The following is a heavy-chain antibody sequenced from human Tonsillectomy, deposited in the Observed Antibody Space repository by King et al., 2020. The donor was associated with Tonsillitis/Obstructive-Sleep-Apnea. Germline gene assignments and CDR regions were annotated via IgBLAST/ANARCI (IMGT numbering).Heavy chain of an antibody. CDR3: ARRRGGISTGYSNAY. D-gene: IGHD3-9*01. Sequence: VQLVESGAEVKKPGESLTIYCKGSGYGFTIYWITWVRQMPGKGLEWMGRIDPGDSYTTYSPSFQGHVTISVDKSISTAYLQWNSLKPSDTAIYYCARRRGGISTGYSNAYWGQGTLVTVSS. V-gene: IGHV5-10-1*01. J-gene: IGHJ4*02. CDR2: IDPGDSYT. CDR1: GYGFTIYW.